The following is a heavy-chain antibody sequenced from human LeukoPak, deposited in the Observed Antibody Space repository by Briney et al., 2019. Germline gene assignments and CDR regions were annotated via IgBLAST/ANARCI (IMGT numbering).Heavy chain of an antibody. CDR1: GGSISSSSHY. D-gene: IGHD2-21*01. J-gene: IGHJ4*02. CDR2: IYYSGIT. Sequence: SETLSLTCTVSGGSISSSSHYWGWIRQPPGKGLEWIGSIYYSGITYYNPSLKSRVTISSDTSKNQFSLKLTSVTAADTAVYYGARLSPIWWFFWGQGTLVTVSS. CDR3: ARLSPIWWFF. V-gene: IGHV4-39*01.